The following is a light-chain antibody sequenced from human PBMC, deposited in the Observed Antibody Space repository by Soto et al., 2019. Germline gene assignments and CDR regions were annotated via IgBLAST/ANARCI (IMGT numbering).Light chain of an antibody. CDR2: QDS. Sequence: SYELTQPPSVSVSPGQTASITCSGDKLGDKYACWYQQKPGQSPVLVIYQDSKRPSGIPERFSGSNSGNTATLTISGTQAMDEADYYCQAWDSSTAVFGGGTKVT. CDR1: KLGDKY. CDR3: QAWDSSTAV. J-gene: IGLJ2*01. V-gene: IGLV3-1*01.